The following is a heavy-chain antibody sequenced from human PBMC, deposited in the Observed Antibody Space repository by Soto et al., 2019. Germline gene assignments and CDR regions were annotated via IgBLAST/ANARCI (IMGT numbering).Heavy chain of an antibody. V-gene: IGHV4-30-2*01. CDR1: GGSISSGGYS. J-gene: IGHJ4*02. CDR3: AGGIAARPLGY. CDR2: IHHSGST. D-gene: IGHD6-6*01. Sequence: QLQLQESGSGLVKPSQTLSLTCAVSGGSISSGGYSWSWLRQPPGKGLEWIGYIHHSGSTYYNPSLQSRVTISVDRSKNQFSLKLSSVTAADTAVYYCAGGIAARPLGYWGQGTLVTVSS.